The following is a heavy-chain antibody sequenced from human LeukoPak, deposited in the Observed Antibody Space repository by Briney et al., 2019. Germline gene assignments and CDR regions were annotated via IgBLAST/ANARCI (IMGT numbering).Heavy chain of an antibody. CDR3: ARGDDFWSGLLWNW. V-gene: IGHV1-2*04. CDR2: INPNSGGT. CDR1: GYTFTGYY. Sequence: ASVKVSCKASGYTFTGYYMHWVRQAPGQGLEWMGWINPNSGGTNHAQKFQGWVTMTRDTSISTAYMELSRLRSEDTAVYYCARGDDFWSGLLWNWGGQGTLVTVSS. J-gene: IGHJ4*02. D-gene: IGHD3-3*01.